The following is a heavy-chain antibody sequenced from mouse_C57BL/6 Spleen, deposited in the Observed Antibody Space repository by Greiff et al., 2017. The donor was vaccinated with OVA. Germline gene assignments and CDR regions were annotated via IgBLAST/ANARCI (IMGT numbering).Heavy chain of an antibody. CDR2: IDPSDSET. CDR3: ARLKDYYGIDY. Sequence: QVQLKQPGAELVRPGSSVKLSCKASGYTFTSYWMHWVKQRPIQGLEWIGNIDPSDSETHYNQKFKDKATLTVDESSSTAYMQLSSLTSEDSAVYYCARLKDYYGIDYWGQGTTLTVSS. CDR1: GYTFTSYW. J-gene: IGHJ2*01. V-gene: IGHV1-52*01. D-gene: IGHD2-1*01.